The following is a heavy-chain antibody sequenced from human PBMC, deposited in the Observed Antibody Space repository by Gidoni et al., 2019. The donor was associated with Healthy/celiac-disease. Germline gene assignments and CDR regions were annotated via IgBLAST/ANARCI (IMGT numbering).Heavy chain of an antibody. D-gene: IGHD1-26*01. V-gene: IGHV3-20*01. CDR1: GFPFDDFG. J-gene: IGHJ4*02. CDR3: ARDWLPAVGATSVRTAPFGY. CDR2: INWNGGST. Sequence: EVQLVESGGGVVRPWGSLRLSWSASGFPFDDFGLRWVRQAPGKGLEWVSGINWNGGSTGYADSVKGRFTISRDNAKNSLYLQMNSLRAEDTALYHCARDWLPAVGATSVRTAPFGYWGQGTLVTVSS.